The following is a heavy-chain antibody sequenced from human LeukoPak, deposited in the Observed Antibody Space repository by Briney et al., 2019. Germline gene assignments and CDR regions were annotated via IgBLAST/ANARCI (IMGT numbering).Heavy chain of an antibody. V-gene: IGHV3-49*03. D-gene: IGHD7-27*01. CDR3: TRDKRLGYYYYYYMDV. CDR2: IRSKAYGGTT. Sequence: GGSLRLSCTASGFTFGDYAMSWFRQAPGKGLEWVGFIRSKAYGGTTEYAASVKGRFTISRDDSKSIAYLQMNSLKTEDTAVYYCTRDKRLGYYYYYYMDVWGKGTTVTVS. J-gene: IGHJ6*03. CDR1: GFTFGDYA.